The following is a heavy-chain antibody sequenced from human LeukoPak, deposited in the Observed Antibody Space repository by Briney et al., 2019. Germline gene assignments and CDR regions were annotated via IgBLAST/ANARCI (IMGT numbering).Heavy chain of an antibody. Sequence: SETLSLTCTVSGASISDYYWSWIRQPPGKGLEWIGFGLYTGSSNYNPSLKSRVTTSVDTSKSQFSLKLISVTAADTAVYYCARHDNRGYYSLHYWGQGALVTVSS. D-gene: IGHD3-22*01. CDR2: GLYTGSS. CDR3: ARHDNRGYYSLHY. V-gene: IGHV4-59*08. J-gene: IGHJ4*02. CDR1: GASISDYY.